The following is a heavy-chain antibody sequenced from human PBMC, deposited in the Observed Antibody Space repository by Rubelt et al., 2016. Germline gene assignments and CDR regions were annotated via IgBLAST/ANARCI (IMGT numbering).Heavy chain of an antibody. CDR1: GFSFRTYA. V-gene: IGHV3-23*01. CDR2: IRADSSYI. J-gene: IGHJ4*02. CDR3: AMLTNYNWNYVGY. Sequence: GGALVQPGGSLRLSCAASGFSFRTYAMTWVRQAPGKGLEGVSGIRADSSYIDYADSVKGRFTISRDNSKNTLYLQLNSLRVDDTAVYYCAMLTNYNWNYVGYWGQGTLVTVSS. D-gene: IGHD1-20*01.